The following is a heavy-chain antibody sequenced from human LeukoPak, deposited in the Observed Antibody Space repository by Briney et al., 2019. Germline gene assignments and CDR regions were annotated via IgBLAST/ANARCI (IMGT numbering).Heavy chain of an antibody. V-gene: IGHV3-53*01. Sequence: PGGSLRLSCVASGFTVNRNYMSWVRQAPGKGLEWVSVIYSGGVTYYADSVKGRFTISRDNPKNTLYLQMNSLRADDTAVYYCAGSSAYYPDAFDIWGQGTMVSVSS. CDR3: AGSSAYYPDAFDI. CDR2: IYSGGVT. CDR1: GFTVNRNY. J-gene: IGHJ3*02. D-gene: IGHD3-22*01.